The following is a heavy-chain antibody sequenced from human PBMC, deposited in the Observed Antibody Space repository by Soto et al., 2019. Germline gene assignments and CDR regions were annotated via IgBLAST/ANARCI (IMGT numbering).Heavy chain of an antibody. CDR3: AKAGDLRSWFDP. V-gene: IGHV4-30-2*01. CDR1: GCSISSGGYS. J-gene: IGHJ5*02. Sequence: PSETLSLTCVVSGCSISSGGYSWGWIRQPPGKGLEWFGYIYHSESTYYNPSLKSRTTITVDRSKNQYFLKLSPMTAAATAVYYCAKAGDLRSWFDPWGQGTLVTVSS. D-gene: IGHD3-16*01. CDR2: IYHSEST.